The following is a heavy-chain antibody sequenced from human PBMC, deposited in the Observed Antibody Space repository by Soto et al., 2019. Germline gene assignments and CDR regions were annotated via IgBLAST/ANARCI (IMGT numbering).Heavy chain of an antibody. Sequence: GGSLRLSCAASGFTFSGSAMHWVRQASGKGLKWVGRIRSKANSYATAYAASVKGRFTISRDDSKNTAYLQMNSLKTEDTAVYYCTSPTYDFWSGYSPDYYYMDVWGKGTTVTVS. CDR3: TSPTYDFWSGYSPDYYYMDV. D-gene: IGHD3-3*01. CDR2: IRSKANSYAT. CDR1: GFTFSGSA. V-gene: IGHV3-73*01. J-gene: IGHJ6*03.